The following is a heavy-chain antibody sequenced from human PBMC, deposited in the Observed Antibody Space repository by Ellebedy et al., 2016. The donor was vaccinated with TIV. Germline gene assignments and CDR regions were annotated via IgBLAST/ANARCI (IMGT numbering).Heavy chain of an antibody. CDR3: ARLDTQYYDFWSGYSEGWYFDL. Sequence: GESLKISCKASGYNFAAYWIGWVRQMPGKGLEWMGVIYPGDSDTRYSPPFQGQVTISADKSICTAYLQWSSLKASDTAMYYCARLDTQYYDFWSGYSEGWYFDLWGRGTLVTVSS. V-gene: IGHV5-51*01. J-gene: IGHJ2*01. CDR1: GYNFAAYW. CDR2: IYPGDSDT. D-gene: IGHD3-3*01.